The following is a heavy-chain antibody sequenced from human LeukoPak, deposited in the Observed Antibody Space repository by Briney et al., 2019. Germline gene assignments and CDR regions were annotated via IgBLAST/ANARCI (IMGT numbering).Heavy chain of an antibody. Sequence: SETLSLTCTVSGVSISSSNSYWGWIRQPPGKGLEWIGSIYYSGNTYYNASLKSQVSISIDTSKNQFSLRLTSVTAADTAVYYCAAGVFRPPDAFDIWGQGTMVTVSS. CDR2: IYYSGNT. V-gene: IGHV4-39*01. D-gene: IGHD3-10*01. CDR3: AAGVFRPPDAFDI. CDR1: GVSISSSNSY. J-gene: IGHJ3*02.